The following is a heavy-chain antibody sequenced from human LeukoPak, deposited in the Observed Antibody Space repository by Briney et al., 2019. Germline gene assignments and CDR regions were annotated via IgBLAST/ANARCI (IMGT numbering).Heavy chain of an antibody. CDR3: AKVMKGSERLTMVRGVIIKTAGLYYMDV. J-gene: IGHJ6*03. Sequence: PGASLRLSFAATGFTLSSYAMSSVRQAPGKGLEWVSSIRASGGSTNSADSVKGRFPISRDNSKNMVYLKINSVSSEDKAVYYCAKVMKGSERLTMVRGVIIKTAGLYYMDVWGKGTTVTVSS. D-gene: IGHD3-10*01. CDR1: GFTLSSYA. CDR2: IRASGGST. V-gene: IGHV3-23*01.